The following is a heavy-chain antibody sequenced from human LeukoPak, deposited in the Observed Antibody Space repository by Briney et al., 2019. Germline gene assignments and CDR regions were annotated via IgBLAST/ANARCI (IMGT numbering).Heavy chain of an antibody. CDR1: GFTFSSYW. CDR2: IKQDGSEK. V-gene: IGHV3-7*01. J-gene: IGHJ3*02. D-gene: IGHD5-18*01. Sequence: GGSLRLSCAGSGFTFSSYWMTWVRQAPGKGLEWVANIKQDGSEKYYVDSVKGRFTISRDNAKNSLNLQMNSLRAEDTAVYYCARDEYSPPWAFDIWGQGKMVTVSS. CDR3: ARDEYSPPWAFDI.